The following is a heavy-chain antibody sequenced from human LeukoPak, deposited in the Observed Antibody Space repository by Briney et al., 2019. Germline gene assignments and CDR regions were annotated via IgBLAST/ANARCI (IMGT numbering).Heavy chain of an antibody. Sequence: SETLSLTCTVSGDSITNSYWNWIRKPPGRGLEWIGRISYGGSTNYNPSLKSRVIISRDTSNNQFSLELTSVTAADTAIYYCAKRIIEARENGDSNWLDPWGQGTLVTVSS. CDR2: ISYGGST. CDR3: AKRIIEARENGDSNWLDP. J-gene: IGHJ5*01. V-gene: IGHV4-59*08. D-gene: IGHD4-17*01. CDR1: GDSITNSY.